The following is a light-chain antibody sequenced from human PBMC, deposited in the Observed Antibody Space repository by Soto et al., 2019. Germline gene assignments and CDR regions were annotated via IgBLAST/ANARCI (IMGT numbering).Light chain of an antibody. Sequence: ETVLTQSPGTLSLSPGERATLSCRASQSVSSSYLAWYQQKPGQAPRLLIYDASSRANGIPDRFSGSGSGTYFTLTISRLSPEDFAVYYCQQYVRSPPSWTFGQGTKVEIK. CDR2: DAS. CDR1: QSVSSSY. CDR3: QQYVRSPPSWT. V-gene: IGKV3-20*01. J-gene: IGKJ1*01.